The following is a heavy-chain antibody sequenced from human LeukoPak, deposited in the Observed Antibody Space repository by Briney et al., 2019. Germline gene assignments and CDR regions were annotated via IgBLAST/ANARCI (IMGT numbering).Heavy chain of an antibody. Sequence: GRSLRLSCAASGFTFSSYGMHLVRQAPGKGLEWVAVIWYDGINKYYSDSVKGRFTISRDNSKNTLYLQMNSLRAEDTTVYYCARDSGIGSRYIDYWGQGTLVIVSS. CDR1: GFTFSSYG. V-gene: IGHV3-33*01. D-gene: IGHD2-15*01. CDR2: IWYDGINK. CDR3: ARDSGIGSRYIDY. J-gene: IGHJ4*02.